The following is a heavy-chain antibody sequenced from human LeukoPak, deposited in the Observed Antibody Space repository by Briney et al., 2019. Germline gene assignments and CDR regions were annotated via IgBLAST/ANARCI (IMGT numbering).Heavy chain of an antibody. CDR3: ARVKGYYDSSGYYNPRYYYYGMDV. J-gene: IGHJ6*02. CDR2: ISSSSSYT. V-gene: IGHV3-21*05. CDR1: GFTFSSYG. D-gene: IGHD3-22*01. Sequence: PGGSLRLSCAASGFTFSSYGMHWVRQAPGKGLEWVSYISSSSSYTNYADSVKGRFTISRDNAKNSLYLQMNSLRAEDTAVYYCARVKGYYDSSGYYNPRYYYYGMDVWGQGTTVTVSS.